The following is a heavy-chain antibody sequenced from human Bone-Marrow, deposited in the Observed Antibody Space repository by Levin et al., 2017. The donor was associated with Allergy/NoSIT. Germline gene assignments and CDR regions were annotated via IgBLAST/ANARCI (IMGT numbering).Heavy chain of an antibody. V-gene: IGHV4-38-2*02. CDR3: ARTPTIFGVISY. J-gene: IGHJ4*02. D-gene: IGHD3-3*01. Sequence: PSETLSLTCTVSGYSIDSGYYWGWIRQSPGKGLEWIGNIYHSGNTYYNPSLKSRVTMSIDTSKNHFSLRLSSVTAADTAMYYCARTPTIFGVISYWGQGTLVTVSS. CDR1: GYSIDSGYY. CDR2: IYHSGNT.